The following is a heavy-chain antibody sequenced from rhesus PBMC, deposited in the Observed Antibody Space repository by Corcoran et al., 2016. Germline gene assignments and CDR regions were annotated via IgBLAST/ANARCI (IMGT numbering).Heavy chain of an antibody. V-gene: IGHV4-147*01. J-gene: IGHJ4*01. D-gene: IGHD3-28*01. CDR1: GGSISSDY. CDR2: SYGSSGST. CDR3: ARSSYDYDSGYYTQFDF. Sequence: QVQLQESGPGLVEPSETLSLTCNVSGGSISSDYWSWIRQSPGKGLEGMGRSYGSSGSTPYNPSLTSLVSISRDTSKQQSSLKLSSLTAADTAVYYCARSSYDYDSGYYTQFDFWGQGVLVTVSS.